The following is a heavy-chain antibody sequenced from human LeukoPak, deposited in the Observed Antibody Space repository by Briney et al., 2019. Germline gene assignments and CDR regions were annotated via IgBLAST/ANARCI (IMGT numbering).Heavy chain of an antibody. J-gene: IGHJ6*03. D-gene: IGHD6-13*01. CDR2: ISSSSSYI. Sequence: PGGSLRFSCAASGCTFSSYSMNWVRQAPGKGLEWVSSISSSSSYIYYADSVKGRFTISRDNAKNSLYLQMNSLRAEDTAVYYCARESSSSSWYLYYYYYMDVWGKGTTVTVSS. V-gene: IGHV3-21*01. CDR3: ARESSSSSWYLYYYYYMDV. CDR1: GCTFSSYS.